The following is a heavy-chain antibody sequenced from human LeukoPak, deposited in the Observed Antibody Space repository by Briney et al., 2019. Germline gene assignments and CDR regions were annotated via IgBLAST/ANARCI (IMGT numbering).Heavy chain of an antibody. CDR3: AREAPYGDIDY. D-gene: IGHD4-17*01. CDR1: GFTFSLYN. J-gene: IGHJ4*02. Sequence: GGSLRLSCVATGFTFSLYNMHWVRQAPGKGLEWVAVISYDGSNKYYADSVKGRFTISRDNSKNTLYLQMNSLRAEDTAVYYCAREAPYGDIDYWGQGTLVTVSS. CDR2: ISYDGSNK. V-gene: IGHV3-30*04.